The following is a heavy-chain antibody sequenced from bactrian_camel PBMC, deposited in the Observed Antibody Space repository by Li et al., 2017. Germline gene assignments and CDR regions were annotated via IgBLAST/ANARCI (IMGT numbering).Heavy chain of an antibody. Sequence: HVQLVESGGGSVQPGGSLRLSCVSSVGYVFSSHCMGWFLQAPGKEREGVAVIYTGGGNTDYADSVKGRFTISKDNAKNTLYLQMNSLKPEDTAVYYCATGLRPYCSGVYCYTHYDYWGQGTQVTVS. CDR3: ATGLRPYCSGVYCYTHYDY. V-gene: IGHV3S1*01. D-gene: IGHD2*01. CDR2: IYTGGGNT. CDR1: GYVFSSHC. J-gene: IGHJ4*01.